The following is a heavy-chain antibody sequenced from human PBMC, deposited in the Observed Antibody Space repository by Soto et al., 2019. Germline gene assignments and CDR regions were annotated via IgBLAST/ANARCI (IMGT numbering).Heavy chain of an antibody. Sequence: PSETVSLTGAISNSTITSRVYWGWTLQPPGKGLEWIARIYHSWSTHYNPSLKSRATISVATSNNPFSLRPSSVTAPDTAIYYCAGNTCCRNGDYGGQGPQVTVAA. CDR2: IYHSWST. CDR3: AGNTCCRNGDY. CDR1: NSTITSRVY. D-gene: IGHD1-1*01. J-gene: IGHJ4*02. V-gene: IGHV4-38-2*01.